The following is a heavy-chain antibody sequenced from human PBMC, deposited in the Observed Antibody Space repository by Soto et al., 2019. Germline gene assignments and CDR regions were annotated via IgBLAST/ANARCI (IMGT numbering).Heavy chain of an antibody. V-gene: IGHV4-31*03. D-gene: IGHD4-4*01. CDR2: IYYSGST. CDR1: GGSSRSGGCC. CDR3: AKPPRDYSTYYYYMDF. Sequence: PSEPLSLTCTVAGGSSRSGGCCWIRIRQHQGKGLEWIGYIYYSGSTYYTPSLKRRVTTSVATSKNQFSLKLSSVTAAATAVYYSAKPPRDYSTYYYYMDFWGEGTPVTVSS. J-gene: IGHJ6*03.